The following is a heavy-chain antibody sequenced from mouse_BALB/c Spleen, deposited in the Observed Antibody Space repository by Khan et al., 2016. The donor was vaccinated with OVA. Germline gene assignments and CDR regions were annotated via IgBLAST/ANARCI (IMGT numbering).Heavy chain of an antibody. D-gene: IGHD2-14*01. CDR1: GFSLTSYG. CDR3: VRVYYRYDGYFDV. J-gene: IGHJ1*01. V-gene: IGHV2-4-1*01. Sequence: QVQLKHSGPGLVQPSQSLSITCTVSGFSLTSYGIHWVRQSPGKGLQWLGVIWSGGNTDYNAAFISRLTISKANSNSQVFLKMNSLQVDDTAIYYCVRVYYRYDGYFDVWGAGNTVTVSS. CDR2: IWSGGNT.